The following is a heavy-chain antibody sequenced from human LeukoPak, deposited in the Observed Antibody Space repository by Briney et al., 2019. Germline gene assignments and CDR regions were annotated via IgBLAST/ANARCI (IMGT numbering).Heavy chain of an antibody. D-gene: IGHD2-15*01. CDR1: GGSISSSNW. CDR2: IYHSGST. J-gene: IGHJ4*02. V-gene: IGHV4-4*02. CDR3: ARDQDRCLDY. Sequence: SGTLSLTCAVSGGSISSSNWWSWVRQPPGQGLEWFGEIYHSGSTNYNPSLKSRVTISVGKSKNQFSLKLSSVTTADTAVYYCARDQDRCLDYWGQGTLVTVSS.